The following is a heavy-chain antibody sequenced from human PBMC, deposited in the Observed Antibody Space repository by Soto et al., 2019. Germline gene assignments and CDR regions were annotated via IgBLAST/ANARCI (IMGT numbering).Heavy chain of an antibody. J-gene: IGHJ4*02. CDR1: GGSISSRSYY. CDR3: ARHFEARPWDFDY. D-gene: IGHD1-26*01. Sequence: QMQLQESGPGLVKASETLSLTCTVSGGSISSRSYYWGWIRQPPGKGLEWIGSIYYGGRTYYNPFLKSRVTISVDTSKNQFSLKVSSVTAADTAVYYCARHFEARPWDFDYWGQGTLVTVSS. CDR2: IYYGGRT. V-gene: IGHV4-39*01.